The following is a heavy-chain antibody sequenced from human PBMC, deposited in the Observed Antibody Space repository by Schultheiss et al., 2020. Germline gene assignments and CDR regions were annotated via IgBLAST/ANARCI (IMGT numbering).Heavy chain of an antibody. CDR3: ASASYGSGSSIDY. V-gene: IGHV4-34*01. D-gene: IGHD3-10*01. CDR2: IYYSGST. Sequence: SETLSLTCAVYGGSFSGYYWSWIRQHPGKGLEWIGYIYYSGSTYYNPSLKSRVTISVDTSKNQFSLKLSSVTAADTAVYYCASASYGSGSSIDYWGQGTLVTVSS. J-gene: IGHJ4*02. CDR1: GGSFSGYY.